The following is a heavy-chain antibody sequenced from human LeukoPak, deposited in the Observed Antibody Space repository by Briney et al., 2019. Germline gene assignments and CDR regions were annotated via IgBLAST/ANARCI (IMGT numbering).Heavy chain of an antibody. J-gene: IGHJ4*02. CDR3: ARRDSLFLFDY. CDR2: IYTSGST. CDR1: GGSISSGSYY. V-gene: IGHV4-61*02. Sequence: SQTLSLTCTVSGGSISSGSYYWSWIRQPAGKGLEWIGRIYTSGSTYYNPSLKSRVTISVDTSKNQFSLKLSSVTAADTAVYYCARRDSLFLFDYWGQGTLVTVSS. D-gene: IGHD3-22*01.